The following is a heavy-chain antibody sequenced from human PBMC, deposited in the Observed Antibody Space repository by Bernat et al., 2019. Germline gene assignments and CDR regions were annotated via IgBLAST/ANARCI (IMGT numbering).Heavy chain of an antibody. V-gene: IGHV3-30-3*01. CDR2: ISNDGSNR. CDR1: GFTFSNYA. D-gene: IGHD3-9*01. CDR3: ARLILNDDILTGYLDY. Sequence: QVQLVESGGGVVQPGRSLRLSCAASGFTFSNYAIYWVRQAPGKGLEWLAVISNDGSNRYYADSVKGRFTISRDNSKNMLYLQVNSLRAEDSAVYYCARLILNDDILTGYLDYWGQGTLVTVSS. J-gene: IGHJ4*02.